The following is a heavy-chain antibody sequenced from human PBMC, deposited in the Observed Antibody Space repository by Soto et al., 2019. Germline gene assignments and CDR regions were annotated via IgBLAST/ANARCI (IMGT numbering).Heavy chain of an antibody. CDR3: ARGNVVVTANPFNY. J-gene: IGHJ4*02. CDR2: IIPIFGTA. Sequence: GASVKVSCKASGGTFSSYAISWVRQAPGQGLEWMGGIIPIFGTANYAQKFQGRVTITADESTSTAYMELSSLRSEDTAVYYCARGNVVVTANPFNYWGQGTLVVASS. CDR1: GGTFSSYA. V-gene: IGHV1-69*13. D-gene: IGHD2-21*02.